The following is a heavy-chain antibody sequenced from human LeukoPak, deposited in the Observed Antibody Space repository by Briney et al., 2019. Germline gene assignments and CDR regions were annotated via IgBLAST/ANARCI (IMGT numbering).Heavy chain of an antibody. CDR1: GFTFSSYT. CDR2: ISNSSRYV. Sequence: GGSLRLSCAASGFTFSSYTMNWVRQAPGKGLEWVSCISNSSRYVYYADSVKGRFTISRDNAKNSLFLQMNSLRVEDTAVYFCARDGLVATTGDFDYWGLGTLVTVSS. CDR3: ARDGLVATTGDFDY. V-gene: IGHV3-21*01. D-gene: IGHD1-26*01. J-gene: IGHJ4*02.